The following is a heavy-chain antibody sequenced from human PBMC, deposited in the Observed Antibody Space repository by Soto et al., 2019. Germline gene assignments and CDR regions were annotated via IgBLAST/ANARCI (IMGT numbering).Heavy chain of an antibody. D-gene: IGHD6-13*01. CDR1: GFTFSSYD. CDR2: IGTAGDT. V-gene: IGHV3-13*01. J-gene: IGHJ6*02. CDR3: ARGGSWEGGRYYYYGMDV. Sequence: AGGSLRLSCAASGFTFSSYDMHWVRQATGKGLEWVSAIGTAGDTYYPGSVRGRFTISRENAKNSLYLQMNSLRAGDTAVYYCARGGSWEGGRYYYYGMDVWGQGTTVTVSS.